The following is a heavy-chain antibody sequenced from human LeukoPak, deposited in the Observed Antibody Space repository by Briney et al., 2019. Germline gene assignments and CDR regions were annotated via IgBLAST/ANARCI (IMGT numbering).Heavy chain of an antibody. D-gene: IGHD6-13*01. Sequence: GGSLRLSCAASGFSFSSYTMNWVRQAPGKGLEWVSCISPSSSSIYFADSVKGRFTISRDNAKNSLYLQMNSLRAEDTAVYYCARARSSSSWYSDYWGQGTLVTVSS. J-gene: IGHJ4*02. CDR3: ARARSSSSWYSDY. CDR2: ISPSSSSI. V-gene: IGHV3-21*01. CDR1: GFSFSSYT.